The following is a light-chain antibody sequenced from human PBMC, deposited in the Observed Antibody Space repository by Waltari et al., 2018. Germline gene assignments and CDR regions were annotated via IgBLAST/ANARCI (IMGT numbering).Light chain of an antibody. V-gene: IGLV1-44*01. Sequence: QSVLTQPPSASGTPGQRVTISCSGSSSNIGRNTVHWFQQLPGTAPKVLIYTDDQRPSGVPDRFSGSKSATSGSLAISGLQSEDEADYYCAVWDDSLNGWVFGGGTKLTVL. CDR2: TDD. CDR1: SSNIGRNT. J-gene: IGLJ3*02. CDR3: AVWDDSLNGWV.